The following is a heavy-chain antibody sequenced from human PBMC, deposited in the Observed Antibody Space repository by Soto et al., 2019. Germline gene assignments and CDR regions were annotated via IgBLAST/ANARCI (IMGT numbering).Heavy chain of an antibody. CDR1: GGTFSSYA. J-gene: IGHJ5*02. Sequence: SVKVSCKASGGTFSSYAISWVRQAPGQGLEWMGGIIPIFGTANYAQKLQGRVTITADKSTSTAYMELSSLRSEDTAVCYCARDPDYYGSGSYYPENWFDPWGQGTLVTVSS. CDR3: ARDPDYYGSGSYYPENWFDP. CDR2: IIPIFGTA. V-gene: IGHV1-69*06. D-gene: IGHD3-10*01.